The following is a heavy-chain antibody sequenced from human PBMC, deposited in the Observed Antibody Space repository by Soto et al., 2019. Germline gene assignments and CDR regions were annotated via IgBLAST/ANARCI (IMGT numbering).Heavy chain of an antibody. CDR2: IIHSGST. CDR1: GGSFSGYY. V-gene: IGHV4-34*12. D-gene: IGHD3-3*01. CDR3: ARDLGEPVYYDFWSGYLKPYNWFDP. Sequence: PSETLSLTCAVYGGSFSGYYWSWIRQPPGKGLEWNGEIIHSGSTNYNPSLKIRVTISVDTSKNQFSLKLSSVTAADTAVYYCARDLGEPVYYDFWSGYLKPYNWFDPWGQGTLVTVS. J-gene: IGHJ5*02.